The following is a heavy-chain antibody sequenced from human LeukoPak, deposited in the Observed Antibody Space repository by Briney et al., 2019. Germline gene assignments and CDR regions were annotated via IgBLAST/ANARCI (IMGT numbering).Heavy chain of an antibody. J-gene: IGHJ3*02. CDR1: GGSTSSYY. CDR3: ARRARSDAFDI. D-gene: IGHD3-10*01. Sequence: PSETLSLTCTVSGGSTSSYYWSWIRQPPGKGLECIGYIYYSGSTSYNPSLKSRVTISVDTSKNQFSLRLSFVTAADTAVYYCARRARSDAFDIWGQGTMVTVSS. CDR2: IYYSGST. V-gene: IGHV4-59*08.